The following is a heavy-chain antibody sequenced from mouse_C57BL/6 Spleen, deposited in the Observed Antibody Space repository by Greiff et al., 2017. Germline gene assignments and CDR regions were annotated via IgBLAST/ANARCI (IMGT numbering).Heavy chain of an antibody. CDR2: INPNNGGT. CDR3: ARDYGSSYEYYYAMDY. CDR1: GYTFTDYN. Sequence: VQLLQSGPELVKPGASVKMSCKASGYTFTDYNMHWVKQSHGKSLEWIGYINPNNGGTSYNQKFKGKATLTVNKSSSTAYMELRSLTSEDSAVYYCARDYGSSYEYYYAMDYWGQGTSVTVSS. V-gene: IGHV1-22*01. D-gene: IGHD1-1*01. J-gene: IGHJ4*01.